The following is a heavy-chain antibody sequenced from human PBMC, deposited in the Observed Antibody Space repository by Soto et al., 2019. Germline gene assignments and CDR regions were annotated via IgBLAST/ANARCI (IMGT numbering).Heavy chain of an antibody. CDR3: ARTRGGYSSLTGDV. V-gene: IGHV6-1*01. J-gene: IGHJ6*02. Sequence: SQILSLTCATSRDIVSSNSSACNWITQSPSRCLEGLGRTYYRSKWYNDYAVSVKSRITINPDTSKNQFSLQLNSVTPEDTAVYYCARTRGGYSSLTGDVWGQGTTVTVSS. CDR2: TYYRSKWYN. CDR1: RDIVSSNSSA. D-gene: IGHD6-13*01.